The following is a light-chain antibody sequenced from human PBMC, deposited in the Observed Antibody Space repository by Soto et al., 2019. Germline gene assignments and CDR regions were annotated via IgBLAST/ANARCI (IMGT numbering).Light chain of an antibody. CDR3: QQYFEWPPMT. V-gene: IGKV3-15*01. CDR2: GAS. CDR1: QNIRSN. J-gene: IGKJ1*01. Sequence: EIVMTQSPATLSVSPGERGTLSCRASQNIRSNVAWYQQRPGQAPRLLIFGASVRATGVPDRFSGSGSGTEFTLTISSLRSEDSAIYYCQQYFEWPPMTFGQGTKVDIK.